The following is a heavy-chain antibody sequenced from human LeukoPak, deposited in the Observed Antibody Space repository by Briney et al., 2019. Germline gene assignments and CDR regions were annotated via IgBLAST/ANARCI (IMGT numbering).Heavy chain of an antibody. D-gene: IGHD4-17*01. CDR1: GFTFDDYG. CDR3: ARGGSTESDYYYMDV. V-gene: IGHV3-20*04. CDR2: INWNGGST. J-gene: IGHJ6*03. Sequence: GGSLRLSCAASGFTFDDYGMSWVRQAPGKGLEWVSGINWNGGSTGYADSVKGRFTISRDNAKNSLYLQMNSLRAEDTALYYCARGGSTESDYYYMDVWGKGTTVTVSS.